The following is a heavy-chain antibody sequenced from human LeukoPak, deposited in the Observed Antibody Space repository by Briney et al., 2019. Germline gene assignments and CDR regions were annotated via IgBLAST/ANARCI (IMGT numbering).Heavy chain of an antibody. CDR3: AESLRWNGAFDI. D-gene: IGHD1-1*01. V-gene: IGHV3-23*01. J-gene: IGHJ3*02. CDR1: GFTFSSYA. Sequence: PGGSLRLSCAASGFTFSSYAMSWVRQAPGKGLEWVSAISGSGGSTYYADSVKGRFTISRDNSKNTLYLQMNSLRAEDTAVYYCAESLRWNGAFDIWGQGTMVTVSS. CDR2: ISGSGGST.